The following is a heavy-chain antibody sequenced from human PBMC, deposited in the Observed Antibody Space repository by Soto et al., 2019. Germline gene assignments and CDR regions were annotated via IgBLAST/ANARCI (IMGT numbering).Heavy chain of an antibody. J-gene: IGHJ4*02. CDR1: GDSIGSTNW. CDR2: IYPSGST. D-gene: IGHD2-15*01. Sequence: QVQLQESGPGLLKPSGTLSLTCAVSGDSIGSTNWWSWVRQPPGKGLEWIGQIYPSGSTNYNPSLKSRVTISVDKSKKQFSLKLTSVTAADTAVYYCAYSQSAGQQVVWILDYWGQGTLVTVSS. V-gene: IGHV4-4*02. CDR3: AYSQSAGQQVVWILDY.